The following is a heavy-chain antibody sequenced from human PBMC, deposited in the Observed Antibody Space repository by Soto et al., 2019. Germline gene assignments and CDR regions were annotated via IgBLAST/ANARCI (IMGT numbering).Heavy chain of an antibody. CDR3: AKDTYYYDSSGYYVFDY. Sequence: QVQLVESGGGVVQPGRSLRLSCAASGCTFSSYGIHWVRQAPGKGLEWVAVISYDGSNKYYGDSVKGRFTISRDNSKNTLYLQMNSLRAEDTAVYYCAKDTYYYDSSGYYVFDYWGQGTLVTVTS. V-gene: IGHV3-30*18. J-gene: IGHJ4*02. CDR2: ISYDGSNK. CDR1: GCTFSSYG. D-gene: IGHD3-22*01.